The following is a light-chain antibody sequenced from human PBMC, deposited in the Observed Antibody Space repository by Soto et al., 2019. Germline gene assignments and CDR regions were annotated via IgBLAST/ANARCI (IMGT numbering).Light chain of an antibody. CDR2: GAS. J-gene: IGKJ1*01. CDR3: QQYNNWWT. Sequence: EIVMTQSPATLSVSPGERATLSCRASQSVSNNLAWYQKKPGQAPRLLIYGASTRATGIPARFSGSGSGTEFTLNISSLQSEEFAFYYWQQYNNWWTFGQGTRVDIK. CDR1: QSVSNN. V-gene: IGKV3-15*01.